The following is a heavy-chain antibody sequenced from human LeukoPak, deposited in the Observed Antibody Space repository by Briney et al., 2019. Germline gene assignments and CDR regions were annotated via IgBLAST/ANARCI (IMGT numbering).Heavy chain of an antibody. CDR1: GFTFSSYA. CDR3: AKDGSYSSWYWFDP. Sequence: PGGSLRLSCAVSGFTFSSYAMSWVRQAPGKGLEWVSVISGSGGNTYYANSVKGRFTISRDNSKNTLYLQMNSLRAEDTAVYFCAKDGSYSSWYWFDPWGQGTLVTVSS. CDR2: ISGSGGNT. J-gene: IGHJ5*02. D-gene: IGHD6-13*01. V-gene: IGHV3-23*01.